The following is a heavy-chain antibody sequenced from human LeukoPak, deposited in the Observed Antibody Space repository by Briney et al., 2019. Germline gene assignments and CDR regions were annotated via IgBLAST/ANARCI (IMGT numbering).Heavy chain of an antibody. Sequence: GGSLRLSCAASGFTFSSYGMHWVRQAPGKGLEWVAAIWYDGSNKYYADSVKGRFTISRDNSKNTLFLQMNSLRAEDTAVYYCARGPLRYPYYFDYWGQGTLVTVSS. V-gene: IGHV3-33*01. CDR2: IWYDGSNK. J-gene: IGHJ4*02. CDR1: GFTFSSYG. D-gene: IGHD3-9*01. CDR3: ARGPLRYPYYFDY.